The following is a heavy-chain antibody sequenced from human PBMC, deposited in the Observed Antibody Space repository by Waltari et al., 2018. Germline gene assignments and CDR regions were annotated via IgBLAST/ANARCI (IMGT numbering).Heavy chain of an antibody. CDR2: ISASGGST. V-gene: IGHV3-23*04. J-gene: IGHJ3*01. CDR1: GLTFSCSS. Sequence: EVQLVESGGGLVQSGGSLRLASAASGLTFSCSSMAWVRLRPGQGLEWLSSISASGGSTYYADFVEGRFIVSRDNSNSTLYLQLNSLRVEDTALYFCAKNGLASIYDAYDFWGQGTVVTVSS. CDR3: AKNGLASIYDAYDF. D-gene: IGHD3-9*01.